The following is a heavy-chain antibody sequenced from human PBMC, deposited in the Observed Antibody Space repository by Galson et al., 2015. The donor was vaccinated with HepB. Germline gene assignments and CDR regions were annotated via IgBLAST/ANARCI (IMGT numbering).Heavy chain of an antibody. CDR2: INPNSGGT. J-gene: IGHJ3*02. V-gene: IGHV1-2*04. CDR1: GYTFTGYY. CDR3: AREGMTTVTTGAFDI. Sequence: SVKVSCKASGYTFTGYYMHWVRQAPGQGLEWMGWINPNSGGTNYAQKFQGWVTMTRDTSISTAYMELSRLRSDDTAVYYCAREGMTTVTTGAFDIWGQGTMVTVSS. D-gene: IGHD4-17*01.